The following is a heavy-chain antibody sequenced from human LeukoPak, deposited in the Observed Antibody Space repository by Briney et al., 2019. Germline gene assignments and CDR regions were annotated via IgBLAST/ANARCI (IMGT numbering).Heavy chain of an antibody. CDR3: VKGAGWLADY. J-gene: IGHJ4*02. V-gene: IGHV3-7*01. CDR2: IKRDRTEE. D-gene: IGHD6-19*01. Sequence: GSLRLSCAASGFTFSSHWMIWVRQAPGKGLEWVATIKRDRTEELYLDSVKGRFTISRDNARNSLSLQMSSLRVDDTAVYYCVKGAGWLADYWGPGILVIVSS. CDR1: GFTFSSHW.